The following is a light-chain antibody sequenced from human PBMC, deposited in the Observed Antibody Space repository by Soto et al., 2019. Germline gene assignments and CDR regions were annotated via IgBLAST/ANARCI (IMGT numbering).Light chain of an antibody. CDR2: DAS. J-gene: IGKJ4*01. V-gene: IGKV3-11*01. CDR3: QQRSNWPALT. CDR1: QSVNSY. Sequence: EIVLTQSPATLSLSPGERATLSCRASQSVNSYLAWYQQKPRQGPRLLIYDASNRATGIPARFSGSGSGTDFTLTISSLEPEDFAVYYCQQRSNWPALTFGGGTKVEIK.